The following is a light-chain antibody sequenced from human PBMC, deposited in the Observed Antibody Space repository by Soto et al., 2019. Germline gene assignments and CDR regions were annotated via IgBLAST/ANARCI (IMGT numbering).Light chain of an antibody. CDR2: DVN. CDR3: SSYTSSGTHV. CDR1: SSDIGSFTF. J-gene: IGLJ1*01. Sequence: QSALTQPASVSGSPGQSITISCTGTSSDIGSFTFVSWYQQHPGNVPKLMIFDVNRRPSGVCDRVYGSKSGITASLTISGVQDEDERDYYCSSYTSSGTHVFASGTK. V-gene: IGLV2-14*03.